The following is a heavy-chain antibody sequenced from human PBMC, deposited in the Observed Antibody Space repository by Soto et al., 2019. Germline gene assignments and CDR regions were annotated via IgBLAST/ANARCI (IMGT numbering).Heavy chain of an antibody. CDR3: ARAVRTHGVEPDFDH. J-gene: IGHJ4*02. D-gene: IGHD3-3*01. CDR2: IYYSGST. Sequence: SETLSLTCTVSGGSISSYYWSWIRQPPGKGLEWIGYIYYSGSTNYNPSLKSRVTISVDTSKNQFSLKLSSVTAADTAVYYCARAVRTHGVEPDFDHWGQGTLVTVXS. V-gene: IGHV4-59*01. CDR1: GGSISSYY.